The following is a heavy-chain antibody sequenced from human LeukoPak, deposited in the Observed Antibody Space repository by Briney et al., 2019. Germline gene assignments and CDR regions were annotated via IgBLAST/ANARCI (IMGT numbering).Heavy chain of an antibody. J-gene: IGHJ4*02. Sequence: ASVKASCKASGYTFTSYYIHWVRQAPGQGLEWMGIINPAGGTTNYAQKFQGRVTMTRDTSTSTVYMELSSLRSEDTAVYYCARDCSSTSCYMHYFDYWGQGTLVTVSS. V-gene: IGHV1-46*01. D-gene: IGHD2-2*02. CDR3: ARDCSSTSCYMHYFDY. CDR2: INPAGGTT. CDR1: GYTFTSYY.